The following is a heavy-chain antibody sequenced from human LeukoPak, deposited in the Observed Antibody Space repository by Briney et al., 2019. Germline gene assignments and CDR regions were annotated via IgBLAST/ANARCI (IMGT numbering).Heavy chain of an antibody. CDR3: AREGYDSSGYYYVY. V-gene: IGHV3-11*05. CDR2: ISSSSSYT. D-gene: IGHD3-22*01. Sequence: PGGSLRLSCAASGFTFSDYYMSWIRQAPGKGLEWVSYISSSSSYTNYADSVKGRFTISRDNAKNALYLQMNSLRAEDTAVYYCAREGYDSSGYYYVYWGQGTLVSVSS. J-gene: IGHJ4*02. CDR1: GFTFSDYY.